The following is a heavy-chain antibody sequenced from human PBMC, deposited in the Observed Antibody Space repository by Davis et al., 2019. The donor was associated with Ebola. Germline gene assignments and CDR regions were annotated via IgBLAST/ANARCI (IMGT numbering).Heavy chain of an antibody. Sequence: SKTLSLTCAVYGGSFSGYYWSWIRQPPGKGLEWIGEINHSGSTNYNPSLKSRVTISVDTSKNQFSLKLSSVTAADTAVYYCARGKTYSVYWGQGTLVTVSS. CDR3: ARGKTYSVY. CDR2: INHSGST. V-gene: IGHV4-34*01. CDR1: GGSFSGYY. J-gene: IGHJ4*02.